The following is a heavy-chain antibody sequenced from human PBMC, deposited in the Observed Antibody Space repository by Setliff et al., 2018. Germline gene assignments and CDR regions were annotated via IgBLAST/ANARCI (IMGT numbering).Heavy chain of an antibody. CDR2: IKTRTDGETT. CDR1: GFTFSNAW. V-gene: IGHV3-15*01. Sequence: GGSLRLSCAASGFTFSNAWMSWVRQAPGKGLEWVGRIKTRTDGETTDYAAPVKGRFTVSRDDSKNTLYLHMNSLKTEDTAMYYCTGGGHAFDIWGQGTMVTVSS. CDR3: TGGGHAFDI. J-gene: IGHJ3*02. D-gene: IGHD3-16*01.